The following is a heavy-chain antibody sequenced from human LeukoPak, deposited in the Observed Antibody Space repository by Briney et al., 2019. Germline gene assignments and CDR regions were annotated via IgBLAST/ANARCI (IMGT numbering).Heavy chain of an antibody. J-gene: IGHJ3*02. CDR1: GDSVSSNSAA. CDR2: TYYRSKWYN. V-gene: IGHV6-1*01. CDR3: ARGDYVGATTAWGSAFDI. D-gene: IGHD1-26*01. Sequence: PSQTLSLTCGISGDSVSSNSAAWNWIRQSPSRGLEWLGRTYYRSKWYNDYAVSVKSRITINPDTSKNQFSLQLNSVTPEDTAVYYCARGDYVGATTAWGSAFDIWGQGTMVTVSS.